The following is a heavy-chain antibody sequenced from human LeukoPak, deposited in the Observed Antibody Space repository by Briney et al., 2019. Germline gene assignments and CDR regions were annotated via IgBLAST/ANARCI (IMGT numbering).Heavy chain of an antibody. J-gene: IGHJ5*02. V-gene: IGHV1-18*01. CDR1: GYTFNSYG. CDR2: ISTHNGYT. CDR3: ARRRAVAGVNWFDP. Sequence: GASVKVSCKASGYTFNSYGISWVRQAPGQGLEWMGWISTHNGYTKYAQKFQGRVTMTTDTSMSTAYMELRSLRSDDTAVYYCARRRAVAGVNWFDPWGQGTLVTVSS. D-gene: IGHD6-19*01.